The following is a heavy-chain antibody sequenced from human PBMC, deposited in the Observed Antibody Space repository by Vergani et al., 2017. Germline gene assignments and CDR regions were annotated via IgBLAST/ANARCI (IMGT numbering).Heavy chain of an antibody. D-gene: IGHD3-22*01. Sequence: QVQLVQSGAEVKKPGSSVKVSCKASGGTFSSYAISWVRQAPGQGLEWMGGIIPIFGTANYAQKFQGRVTITADESTSTAYMELSSLRSEDTAVYYCARGIGHYYESSGYYAFDIWGEGTMVTVSS. J-gene: IGHJ3*02. CDR1: GGTFSSYA. V-gene: IGHV1-69*12. CDR2: IIPIFGTA. CDR3: ARGIGHYYESSGYYAFDI.